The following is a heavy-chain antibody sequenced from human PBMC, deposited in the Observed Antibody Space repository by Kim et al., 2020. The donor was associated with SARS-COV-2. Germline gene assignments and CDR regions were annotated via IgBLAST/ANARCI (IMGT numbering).Heavy chain of an antibody. J-gene: IGHJ4*02. D-gene: IGHD1-26*01. Sequence: GGYLRLACAASGFTFSTSNMNWVRRAPGKGLEWVSYISTSSGTIYYADSVNGRFTVSRDNAKNSLYLQMNSVRAEDTAVYHCATGGVGYWGQGTLVTGS. CDR2: ISTSSGTI. V-gene: IGHV3-48*01. CDR1: GFTFSTSN. CDR3: ATGGVGY.